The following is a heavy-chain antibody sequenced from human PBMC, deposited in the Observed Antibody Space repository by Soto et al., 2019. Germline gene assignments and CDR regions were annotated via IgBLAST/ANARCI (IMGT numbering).Heavy chain of an antibody. J-gene: IGHJ6*02. CDR2: IIPILGIA. CDR3: ARDRAHEEDYYYYYYGMDV. CDR1: GGTLSSYT. V-gene: IGHV1-69*04. Sequence: SVKVSCKASGGTLSSYTISWVRQAPGQGLEWMGRIIPILGIANYAQKFQGRVTITADKSTSTAYMELSSLRSEDTAVYYCARDRAHEEDYYYYYYGMDVWGQGTTVTVSS.